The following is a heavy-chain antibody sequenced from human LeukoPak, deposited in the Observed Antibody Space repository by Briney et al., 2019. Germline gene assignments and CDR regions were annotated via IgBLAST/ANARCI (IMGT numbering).Heavy chain of an antibody. Sequence: GTSLSLSCAASGFTFNTYGMHWVRQAPGKGLEWVALIWYDGTNKYYADSVKGRFTISRDNSKNTLYLQMNSLGTEDTAVYYCARGGGSGWYQDWFDPWGQGTLVTVSS. V-gene: IGHV3-33*01. CDR2: IWYDGTNK. D-gene: IGHD6-19*01. CDR1: GFTFNTYG. J-gene: IGHJ5*02. CDR3: ARGGGSGWYQDWFDP.